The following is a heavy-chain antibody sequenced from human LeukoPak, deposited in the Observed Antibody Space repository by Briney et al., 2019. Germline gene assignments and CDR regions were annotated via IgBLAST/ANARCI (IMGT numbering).Heavy chain of an antibody. CDR3: ARDSMVRGVGKKPFDY. D-gene: IGHD3-10*01. J-gene: IGHJ4*02. CDR1: GGSISSSSYY. CDR2: IYYSGST. V-gene: IGHV4-39*07. Sequence: SETLSLTCTVSGGSISSSSYYWGWIRQPPGKGLEWIGSIYYSGSTYYNPSLKSRVTISVDTSKNQFSLKLSSVTAADTAVYYCARDSMVRGVGKKPFDYWGQGTLVTVSS.